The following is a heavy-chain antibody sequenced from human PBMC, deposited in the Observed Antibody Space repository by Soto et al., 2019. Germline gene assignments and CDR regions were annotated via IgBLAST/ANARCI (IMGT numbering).Heavy chain of an antibody. CDR1: GFPFGIYT. CDR2: ISSSGTYI. D-gene: IGHD3-10*01. Sequence: GGSLRLSCEPSGFPFGIYTMNWVRQAPGKGLEWVSSISSSGTYIDYADSVEGRFAISRDDAKNSVFLEMTSLRVDDTAGYYCAREGNYHEFWGQGTLVTVSS. V-gene: IGHV3-21*01. J-gene: IGHJ4*02. CDR3: AREGNYHEF.